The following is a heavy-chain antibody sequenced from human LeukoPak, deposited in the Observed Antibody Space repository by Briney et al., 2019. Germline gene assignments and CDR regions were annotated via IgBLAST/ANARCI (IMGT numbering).Heavy chain of an antibody. CDR3: AGHHPRNTVDF. D-gene: IGHD2-8*02. CDR2: IYYSGST. V-gene: IGHV4-59*08. CDR1: GGSISSYY. J-gene: IGHJ4*02. Sequence: SETLSLTCTVSGGSISSYYGSWIRQPPGKGLEWIGYIYYSGSTNYNPSLKSRVTISVDTSKNQFSLKLSSVTAADTAVYYCAGHHPRNTVDFWGQGTLVTVSS.